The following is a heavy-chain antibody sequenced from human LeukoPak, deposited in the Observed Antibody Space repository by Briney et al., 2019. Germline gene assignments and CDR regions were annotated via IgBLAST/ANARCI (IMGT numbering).Heavy chain of an antibody. CDR1: GGSISSYY. D-gene: IGHD3-3*01. V-gene: IGHV4-4*07. CDR3: ARDATIFGVVKSGFDP. CDR2: IYTSGST. Sequence: SETLSLTCTVSGGSISSYYWSWIRQPAGKGLEWIGRIYTSGSTNYNPSLKSRVTMSVDTSKNQFSLKLSSVTAADTAVYYCARDATIFGVVKSGFDPWGQGTLVTVSS. J-gene: IGHJ5*02.